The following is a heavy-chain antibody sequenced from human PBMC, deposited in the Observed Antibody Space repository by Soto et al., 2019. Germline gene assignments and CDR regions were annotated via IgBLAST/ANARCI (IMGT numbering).Heavy chain of an antibody. CDR2: TCGGGGGT. Sequence: GGSLRLSCAASGFTFSAYAMTWVRQTPGKGLEWVSSTCGGGGGTYYTSSVQGRFTISRDNAKNSLYLQMNSLRAEDTAVYYCASPGALKDDAFDIWGQGTMVTVSS. V-gene: IGHV3-23*01. CDR3: ASPGALKDDAFDI. CDR1: GFTFSAYA. D-gene: IGHD7-27*01. J-gene: IGHJ3*02.